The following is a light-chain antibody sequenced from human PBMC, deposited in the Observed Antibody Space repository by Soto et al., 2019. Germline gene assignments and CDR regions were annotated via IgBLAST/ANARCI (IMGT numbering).Light chain of an antibody. CDR1: QSVRTN. Sequence: EIVMTQSPDTLYVSPGEGATLSCRASQSVRTNLAWYQQKPGQAPRLLIYGASTRATGIPARFSGSGSGTEFTLTISSLQSEDFAVYYCQQYNNWPRTFGQGTKVDIK. CDR3: QQYNNWPRT. J-gene: IGKJ1*01. CDR2: GAS. V-gene: IGKV3D-15*01.